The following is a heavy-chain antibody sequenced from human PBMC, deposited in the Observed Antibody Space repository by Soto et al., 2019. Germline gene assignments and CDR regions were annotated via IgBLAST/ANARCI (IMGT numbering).Heavy chain of an antibody. Sequence: ASVKVSCKVSGYTLTELSMHWVRQAPGKGLEWMGGFDPEDGETIYAQKFQGRVTMTEDTSTDTAYMELSSLRSEDTAVYYCATPAAADFEYGMDVWGQGTTVTVSS. CDR1: GYTLTELS. CDR2: FDPEDGET. V-gene: IGHV1-24*01. J-gene: IGHJ6*02. CDR3: ATPAAADFEYGMDV. D-gene: IGHD6-13*01.